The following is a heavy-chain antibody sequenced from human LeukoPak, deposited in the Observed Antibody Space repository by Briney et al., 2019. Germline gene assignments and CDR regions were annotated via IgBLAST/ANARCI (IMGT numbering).Heavy chain of an antibody. CDR1: GFTLSKHP. CDR2: LSDTGDSR. Sequence: GGSLRLSCAASGFTLSKHPMYWVRQAPGKGLEWVSSLSDTGDSRHYADSVKGRYTISRDSARSALYLQMNSLRAEDTAVYYCAKGDCASGSCYFDDWGQGSQVTVSS. V-gene: IGHV3-23*01. D-gene: IGHD2-8*01. J-gene: IGHJ4*02. CDR3: AKGDCASGSCYFDD.